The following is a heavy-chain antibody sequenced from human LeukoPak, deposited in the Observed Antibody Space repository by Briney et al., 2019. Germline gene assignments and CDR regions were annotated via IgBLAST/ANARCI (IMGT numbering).Heavy chain of an antibody. CDR1: GGSISSGGYY. D-gene: IGHD6-13*01. J-gene: IGHJ4*02. CDR3: ARDTIAAAGNR. CDR2: IYYGGST. V-gene: IGHV4-31*03. Sequence: SETLSLTCTVSGGSISSGGYYWSWIRQHPGKGLEWIGYIYYGGSTYYNPSLKSRVTISVDTSKNQFSLKLSSATAADTAVYYCARDTIAAAGNRWGQRTLVTVSS.